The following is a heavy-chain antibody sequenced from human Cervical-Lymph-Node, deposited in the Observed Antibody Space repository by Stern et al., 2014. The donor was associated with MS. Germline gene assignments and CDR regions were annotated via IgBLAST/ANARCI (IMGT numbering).Heavy chain of an antibody. CDR3: ARTTVTPPN. Sequence: EVHLVESGGGLVQPGGSLRLSCAASGFTVSSNYMSWVRQAPGKGLEWVSFSYSGGSTHYADSVKGRFTISRDNSKNTLYLQMNSLRAEDTAVYYCARTTVTPPNWGQGTLVTVSS. J-gene: IGHJ4*02. CDR1: GFTVSSNY. V-gene: IGHV3-66*01. D-gene: IGHD4-17*01. CDR2: SYSGGST.